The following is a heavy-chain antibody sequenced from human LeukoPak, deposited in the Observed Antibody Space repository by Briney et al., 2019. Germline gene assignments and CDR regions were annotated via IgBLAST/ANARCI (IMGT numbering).Heavy chain of an antibody. D-gene: IGHD3-10*01. J-gene: IGHJ5*02. CDR2: IIPLFGTA. Sequence: SVKVSCKASGGTFSSYAISWVRQAPGQGLEWMGGIIPLFGTANYAQKFQGRVTITADKSTSTAYMELSSLRSEDTAVYYCARDRITMVRGVIMDTNWFDPWGQGTLVTVSS. CDR1: GGTFSSYA. V-gene: IGHV1-69*06. CDR3: ARDRITMVRGVIMDTNWFDP.